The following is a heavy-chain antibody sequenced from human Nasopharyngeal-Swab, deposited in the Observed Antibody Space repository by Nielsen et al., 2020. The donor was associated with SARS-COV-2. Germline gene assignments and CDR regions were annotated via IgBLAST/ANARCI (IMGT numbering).Heavy chain of an antibody. CDR2: ISGSGSST. CDR3: AKDLVTVTTPSDY. V-gene: IGHV3-23*01. J-gene: IGHJ4*02. Sequence: GESLKISCAASGFTFSSYAMSWVRQAPGKGLEWVSTISGSGSSTYYADSVKGRFTISRDNSKNTLYLQMNSLRAEDTAVYYCAKDLVTVTTPSDYWGQGTLVTVSS. CDR1: GFTFSSYA. D-gene: IGHD4-17*01.